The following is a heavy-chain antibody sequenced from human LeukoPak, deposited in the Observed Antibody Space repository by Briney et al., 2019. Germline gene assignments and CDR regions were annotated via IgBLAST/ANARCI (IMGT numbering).Heavy chain of an antibody. CDR3: AKDPWGSRGYFDY. V-gene: IGHV3-23*01. CDR1: GFTFSSYA. CDR2: ISVSGGDT. D-gene: IGHD7-27*01. Sequence: GGSLRLSCAASGFTFSSYAMIWVRQAPGKGLEWVSAISVSGGDTYYADSVKGRFTIFRDNSKNTVYLRMNSLRAEDTAVYYCAKDPWGSRGYFDYWGQGTLVTVSS. J-gene: IGHJ4*02.